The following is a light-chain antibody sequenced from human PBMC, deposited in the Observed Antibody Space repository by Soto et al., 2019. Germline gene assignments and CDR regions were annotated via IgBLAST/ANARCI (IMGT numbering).Light chain of an antibody. CDR2: DAS. CDR3: QQYETFSGT. V-gene: IGKV1-5*01. J-gene: IGKJ1*01. CDR1: QSINSW. Sequence: DIQMTQSPSTLSASVGYRVTITFRASQSINSWLAWYQQKPGEAPKLLIYDASALPRGVPSRFSGSGSGTKFTLTIASLQPDDFATYYCQQYETFSGTFGPGTKVDIK.